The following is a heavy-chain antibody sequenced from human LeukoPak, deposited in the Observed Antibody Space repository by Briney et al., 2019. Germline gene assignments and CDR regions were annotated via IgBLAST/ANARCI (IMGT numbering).Heavy chain of an antibody. V-gene: IGHV3-30*04. CDR1: GFTFSSYA. D-gene: IGHD3-10*01. CDR3: ARAKLYYYGSGPVDV. CDR2: ISYDGSNK. J-gene: IGHJ6*04. Sequence: GGSLRLSCAASGFTFSSYAMHWVRQAPGKGLEWVAVISYDGSNKYYADSVKGRFTISRGNSKNTLYLQMNSLRAEDTAVYYCARAKLYYYGSGPVDVWGKGTTVTVSS.